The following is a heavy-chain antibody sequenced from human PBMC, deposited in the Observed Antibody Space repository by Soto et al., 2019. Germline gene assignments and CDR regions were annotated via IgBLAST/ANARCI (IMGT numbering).Heavy chain of an antibody. Sequence: EVQLLESGGGLVQPGGSLRLSCAASGFTFSSYAMSWVRQAPGKGLEWVSAISGSGGSTYYADSVKGRFTISRDNAKSSLYLQMDSLRAEDTAVYYCARGGYAASGYYWGQGTLVTVSS. D-gene: IGHD3-22*01. J-gene: IGHJ4*02. V-gene: IGHV3-23*01. CDR1: GFTFSSYA. CDR3: ARGGYAASGYY. CDR2: ISGSGGST.